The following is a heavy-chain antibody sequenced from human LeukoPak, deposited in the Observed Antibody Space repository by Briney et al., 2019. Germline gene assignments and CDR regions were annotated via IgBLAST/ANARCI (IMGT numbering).Heavy chain of an antibody. Sequence: HPGGSLRLSCVASGFTFSSRDWMTWVRQAPGKGLEWVANIKQDGSEKYYVDSVKGRFTISRDNAKNSLYLQMNSLRAEDTAVYYCARDSSYDILTGYGDDAFDIWGQGTMVTVSS. V-gene: IGHV3-7*01. J-gene: IGHJ3*02. CDR3: ARDSSYDILTGYGDDAFDI. D-gene: IGHD3-9*01. CDR2: IKQDGSEK. CDR1: GFTFSSRDW.